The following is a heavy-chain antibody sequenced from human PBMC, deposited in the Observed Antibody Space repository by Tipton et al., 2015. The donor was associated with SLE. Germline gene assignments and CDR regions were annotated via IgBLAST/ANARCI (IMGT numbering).Heavy chain of an antibody. D-gene: IGHD3-10*01. V-gene: IGHV4-31*03. J-gene: IGHJ3*02. Sequence: TLSLTCTVSGGSISSGGYYWSWIRQPAGKGLEWIGYIYTSGSTYYNPSLKSRVTISVDTSKNQFSLKLSSVTAADTAVYYCARGVWFGELRGRAFDIWGQGTMVTVSS. CDR3: ARGVWFGELRGRAFDI. CDR1: GGSISSGGYY. CDR2: IYTSGST.